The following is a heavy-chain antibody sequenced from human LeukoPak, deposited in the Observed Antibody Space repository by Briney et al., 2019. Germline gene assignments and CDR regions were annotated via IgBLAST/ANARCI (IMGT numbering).Heavy chain of an antibody. CDR2: INYCGST. D-gene: IGHD3-22*01. Sequence: SETLSLTFAVYGGSFSGYYLGWIRQPPGKGLEWIGEINYCGSTNYNPSLKSRVTISVDTSKNQFSLKLSSVTAADTAVYYCARVYSYDSSGYYYYYFDYWGQGTLVTVSS. J-gene: IGHJ4*02. CDR3: ARVYSYDSSGYYYYYFDY. CDR1: GGSFSGYY. V-gene: IGHV4-34*01.